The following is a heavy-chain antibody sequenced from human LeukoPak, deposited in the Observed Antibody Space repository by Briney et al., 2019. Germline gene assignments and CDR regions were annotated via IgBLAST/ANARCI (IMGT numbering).Heavy chain of an antibody. CDR3: ARANPLYCSSTTCLFDY. Sequence: GASVKVSCKASGNTSTGSYMHWVRQAPGQGFEWMGWINPNSGDTNYAQKFQGRVTMTRDTSISTAHMELSRLRSDDTAVYYCARANPLYCSSTTCLFDYWGQGTLVTVS. CDR1: GNTSTGSY. D-gene: IGHD2-2*01. CDR2: INPNSGDT. J-gene: IGHJ4*02. V-gene: IGHV1-2*02.